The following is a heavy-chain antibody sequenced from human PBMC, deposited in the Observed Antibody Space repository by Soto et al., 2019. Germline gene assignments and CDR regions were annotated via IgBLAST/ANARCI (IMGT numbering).Heavy chain of an antibody. Sequence: EVQLLASGGGLVQPGGSLRLSCAASGFTFSSYALSWVRQAPGKGLEWVSAISGSGGNTYYADSVKGRFTISRDNSKNTVYLQVNSLRAEDTAVYYCAGYSSSSVAYYYYGMDVWGQGTTVTVSS. CDR3: AGYSSSSVAYYYYGMDV. V-gene: IGHV3-23*01. J-gene: IGHJ6*02. CDR1: GFTFSSYA. CDR2: ISGSGGNT. D-gene: IGHD6-6*01.